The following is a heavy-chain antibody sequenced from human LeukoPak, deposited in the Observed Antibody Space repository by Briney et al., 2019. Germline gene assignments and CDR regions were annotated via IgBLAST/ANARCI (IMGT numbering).Heavy chain of an antibody. CDR2: INHSGST. J-gene: IGHJ5*02. CDR1: GGSFSGYY. CDR3: ARRPQQLVRSFNWFDP. Sequence: PSETLSLTCAVYGGSFSGYYWSWIHQPPGKGLEWIGEINHSGSTNYNPSLKSRVTISVDTSKNQFSLKLSSVTAADTAVYYCARRPQQLVRSFNWFDPWGQGTLVTVSS. V-gene: IGHV4-34*01. D-gene: IGHD6-13*01.